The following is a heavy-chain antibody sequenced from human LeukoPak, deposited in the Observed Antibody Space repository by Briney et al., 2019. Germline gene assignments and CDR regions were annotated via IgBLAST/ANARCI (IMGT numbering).Heavy chain of an antibody. J-gene: IGHJ4*02. V-gene: IGHV4-61*08. CDR1: GFSLNTSGVG. CDR3: ARVSWPPGSSWYYFDY. D-gene: IGHD3-10*01. Sequence: SGPTLVNPTQTLTVTCTVSGFSLNTSGVGVGWIRQPPGKGLEWIGYISYSGSSNYNPSLKSRVSISVDTSKNQFSLKLNSVTAADTAVYYCARVSWPPGSSWYYFDYWGQGTLVTVSS. CDR2: ISYSGSS.